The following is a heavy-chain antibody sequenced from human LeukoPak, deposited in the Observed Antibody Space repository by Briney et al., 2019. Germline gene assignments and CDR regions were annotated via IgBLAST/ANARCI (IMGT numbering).Heavy chain of an antibody. CDR3: ARSAHIAVADPQTDY. D-gene: IGHD6-19*01. J-gene: IGHJ4*02. CDR2: INPSGGST. CDR1: GYTFTSYY. Sequence: ASVKVSCKASGYTFTSYYMHWVRQAPGQGLEWMGIINPSGGSTSYAQKFQGRVTMTRDMSTSTVYMELSSLRSEDTAVYYCARSAHIAVADPQTDYWGQGTLVTVSS. V-gene: IGHV1-46*01.